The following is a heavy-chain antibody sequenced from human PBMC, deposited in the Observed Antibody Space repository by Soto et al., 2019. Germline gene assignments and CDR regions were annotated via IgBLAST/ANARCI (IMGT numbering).Heavy chain of an antibody. D-gene: IGHD1-7*01. J-gene: IGHJ2*01. Sequence: ASVKVSCKASGYTFTGYYMHWVLQAPGQGLEWMGWINPNSGGTNYAQKFQGWVTMTRDTSISTAYMELSRLRSDDTAVYYCARDSVSGTGTNWYFDLWGRGTLVTVSS. CDR3: ARDSVSGTGTNWYFDL. CDR1: GYTFTGYY. CDR2: INPNSGGT. V-gene: IGHV1-2*04.